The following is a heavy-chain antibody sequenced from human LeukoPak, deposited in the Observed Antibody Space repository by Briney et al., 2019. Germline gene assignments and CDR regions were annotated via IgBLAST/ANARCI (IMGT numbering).Heavy chain of an antibody. CDR2: IYSGGST. CDR1: GFTVSSNY. D-gene: IGHD5-12*01. J-gene: IGHJ6*03. V-gene: IGHV3-66*02. CDR3: AKEGGYGDYYYMDV. Sequence: GGSLRLSCAASGFTVSSNYMSWVRQAPGKGLEWVSVIYSGGSTYYADSVKGRLTISRDNSKNTLYLQMNSLRAEDTAVYYCAKEGGYGDYYYMDVWGKGTTVTVSS.